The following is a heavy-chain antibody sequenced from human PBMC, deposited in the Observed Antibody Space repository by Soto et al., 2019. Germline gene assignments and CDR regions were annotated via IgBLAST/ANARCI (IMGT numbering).Heavy chain of an antibody. Sequence: EVQLVESGGGLVQPGRSLRLSCTASGFTFGDYAMSWVRQAPGKGLEWVGFIRSKAYGGTTEYAASVKGRFTISRDDSKSIAYLQMNSLKTEDTAVYYCTRGAKVTMVRGALVDWGQGTLVTVSS. V-gene: IGHV3-49*04. CDR3: TRGAKVTMVRGALVD. J-gene: IGHJ4*02. CDR2: IRSKAYGGTT. CDR1: GFTFGDYA. D-gene: IGHD3-10*01.